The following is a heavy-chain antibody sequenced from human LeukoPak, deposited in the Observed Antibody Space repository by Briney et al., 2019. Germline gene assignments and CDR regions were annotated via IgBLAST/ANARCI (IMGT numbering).Heavy chain of an antibody. V-gene: IGHV4-59*01. D-gene: IGHD3-22*01. CDR3: ARDHYDSSGPDAFDI. Sequence: SETLSLTCTVSGGSISSYYWSWIRQPPGKGLEWIGYIYYSGSTNYNPSLKSRVTISVDTSKSQFSLKLSSVTAADTAVYYCARDHYDSSGPDAFDIWGQGTMVTVSS. J-gene: IGHJ3*02. CDR1: GGSISSYY. CDR2: IYYSGST.